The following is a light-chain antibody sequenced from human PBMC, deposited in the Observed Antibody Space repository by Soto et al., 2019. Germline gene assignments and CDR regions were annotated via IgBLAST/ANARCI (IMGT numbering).Light chain of an antibody. J-gene: IGLJ1*01. CDR2: DVS. Sequence: QSVLTQPASVSGSPGQSITISCSGTSSDVGRYNAVSWYQQHPGKVPQLMIYDVSIRPSGISDRFSASKPGNMASLTISGLQAEDEADYYCSSYTVSGSYVFGTGTKVTV. CDR1: SSDVGRYNA. V-gene: IGLV2-14*03. CDR3: SSYTVSGSYV.